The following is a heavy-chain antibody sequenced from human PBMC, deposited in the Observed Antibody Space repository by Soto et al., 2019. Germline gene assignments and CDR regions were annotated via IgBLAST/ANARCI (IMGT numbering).Heavy chain of an antibody. D-gene: IGHD3-3*01. CDR1: GYTFTSYG. V-gene: IGHV1-18*01. J-gene: IGHJ3*02. CDR3: ARGHHYDFWSGSDAFDI. Sequence: ASVKVSCKASGYTFTSYGISWVRQAPGQGLEWMGWISAYNGNTNYAQKLQGRVTMTTDTSTSTAYMELRSLRSDDTAVYYCARGHHYDFWSGSDAFDIWGQGTMVTV. CDR2: ISAYNGNT.